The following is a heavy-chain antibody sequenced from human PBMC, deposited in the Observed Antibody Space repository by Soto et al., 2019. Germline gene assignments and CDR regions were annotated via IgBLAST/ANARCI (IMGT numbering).Heavy chain of an antibody. Sequence: SETLSLTCAVYGGSFSGYYWSWIRQPPGKGLEWIGEINHSGSTNYNPSLKSRVTISVDTSKNQFSLKLSSVTAADTAVYYCARVKRYTRWDSFDYWGQGTLVTVYS. D-gene: IGHD2-2*02. J-gene: IGHJ4*02. CDR3: ARVKRYTRWDSFDY. V-gene: IGHV4-34*01. CDR1: GGSFSGYY. CDR2: INHSGST.